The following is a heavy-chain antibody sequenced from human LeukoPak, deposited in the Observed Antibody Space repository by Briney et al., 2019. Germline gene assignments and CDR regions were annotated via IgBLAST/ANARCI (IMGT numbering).Heavy chain of an antibody. CDR2: IYHSGST. D-gene: IGHD4-11*01. Sequence: SETLSLTCTVSGGSISSGSYYWGWIRQPPGKGLEWIGSIYHSGSTYYNPSLKSRVTISVDTSKNQFSLKLSSVTAADTAVYYCASLYSNYGEKKIDYWGQGTLVTVSS. V-gene: IGHV4-39*07. J-gene: IGHJ4*02. CDR1: GGSISSGSYY. CDR3: ASLYSNYGEKKIDY.